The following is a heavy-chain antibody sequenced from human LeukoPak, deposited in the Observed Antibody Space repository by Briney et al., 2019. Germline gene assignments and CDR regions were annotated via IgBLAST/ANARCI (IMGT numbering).Heavy chain of an antibody. CDR3: AKDPQKWESYFDY. V-gene: IGHV3-30*02. CDR2: TRYDGSNK. CDR1: GFTFSSYG. Sequence: GGSLRLSRAASGFTFSSYGMHWVRQAPGKGLEWVAFTRYDGSNKYYADSVKGRFTISRDNSKNMLYLQMNSLRAEDTAVYYCAKDPQKWESYFDYWGQGTLVTVSS. J-gene: IGHJ4*02. D-gene: IGHD1-26*01.